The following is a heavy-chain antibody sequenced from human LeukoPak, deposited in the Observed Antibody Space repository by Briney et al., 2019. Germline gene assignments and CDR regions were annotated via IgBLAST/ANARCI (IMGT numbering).Heavy chain of an antibody. CDR2: INAGNDNT. CDR3: ARDDYGPLHY. Sequence: GASVKVSCKASGYTFTTYAIHWVRQAPGQGLEWMGWINAGNDNTKYSQKFQGRVTITRDASATTAYMELSSLRSEDTAVYYCARDDYGPLHYWGQGTPVTVSS. CDR1: GYTFTTYA. J-gene: IGHJ4*02. D-gene: IGHD4-17*01. V-gene: IGHV1-3*01.